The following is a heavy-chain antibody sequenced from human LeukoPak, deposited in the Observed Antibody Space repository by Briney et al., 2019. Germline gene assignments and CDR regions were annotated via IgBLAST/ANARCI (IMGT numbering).Heavy chain of an antibody. CDR3: ARFFGIAAAGLDY. J-gene: IGHJ4*02. Sequence: ASVKVSCTVSGYNFSELCIHWVRQAPGKGLEWMGWINPNSGGTNYAQKFQGRFTMTRDTSVSTAYMELSRLRSDDTAVYYCARFFGIAAAGLDYWGQGTLVTVSS. CDR1: GYNFSELC. CDR2: INPNSGGT. V-gene: IGHV1-2*02. D-gene: IGHD6-13*01.